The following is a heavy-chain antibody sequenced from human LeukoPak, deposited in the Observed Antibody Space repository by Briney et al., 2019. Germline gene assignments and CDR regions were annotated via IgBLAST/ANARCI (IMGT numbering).Heavy chain of an antibody. V-gene: IGHV4-39*07. J-gene: IGHJ5*02. Sequence: PSKPRPPTCIFFGGSISRSSYYGGGIRQPPGKGLEGIGSTYYSGSTYYNPSLKSRVTISVDTSKNQFSLKLSSVTAADTAVYYCASAGSSWFSNWFDPWGQGTLVTVSS. CDR1: GGSISRSSYY. CDR3: ASAGSSWFSNWFDP. CDR2: TYYSGST. D-gene: IGHD6-13*01.